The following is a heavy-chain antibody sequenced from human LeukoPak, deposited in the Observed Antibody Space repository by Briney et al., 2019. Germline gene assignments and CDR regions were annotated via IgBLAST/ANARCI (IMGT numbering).Heavy chain of an antibody. CDR3: ARLVNHDILTGYPADV. J-gene: IGHJ6*02. V-gene: IGHV5-51*01. Sequence: GESLKISCKGSGYSFTSYWIGWVRQIPGKGLEWMGLIYPADSETRYSPSFQGQVTISADKSISTAYLQWSSLKASDTAMYYCARLVNHDILTGYPADVWGQGTTVTVSS. CDR1: GYSFTSYW. CDR2: IYPADSET. D-gene: IGHD3-9*01.